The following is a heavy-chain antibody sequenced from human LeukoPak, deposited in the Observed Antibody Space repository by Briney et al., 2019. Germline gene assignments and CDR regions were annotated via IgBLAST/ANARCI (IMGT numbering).Heavy chain of an antibody. CDR2: ISSSSSTI. V-gene: IGHV3-48*02. Sequence: GGSLILSCAASGFTFSTYSMNWVREAPGKGLEWVSHISSSSSTIYYADSVKGRFTISRDNANNSLYLQMNSLRDEDTAVYYCARDLRSGWYYFDFWGQGTLVTVSS. CDR1: GFTFSTYS. D-gene: IGHD6-19*01. CDR3: ARDLRSGWYYFDF. J-gene: IGHJ4*02.